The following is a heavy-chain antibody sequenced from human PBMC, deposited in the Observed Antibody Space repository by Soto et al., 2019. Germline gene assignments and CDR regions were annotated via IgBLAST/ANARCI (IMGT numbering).Heavy chain of an antibody. V-gene: IGHV5-51*01. CDR3: ATTGTTHSYYYGMDV. D-gene: IGHD4-17*01. J-gene: IGHJ6*02. Sequence: GDALKISCKGSGYSFTSYWIGWVLQMPGKGLEWMGIIYPGDSDTRYSPSFQGQVTISADKSISTAYLQWSSLKASDTAMYYCATTGTTHSYYYGMDVWGQGTTISVSS. CDR1: GYSFTSYW. CDR2: IYPGDSDT.